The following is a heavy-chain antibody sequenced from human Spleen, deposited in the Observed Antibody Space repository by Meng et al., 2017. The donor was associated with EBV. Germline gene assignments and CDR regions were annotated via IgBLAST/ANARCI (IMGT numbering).Heavy chain of an antibody. V-gene: IGHV4-4*02. CDR2: TFHTGAT. Sequence: QGQLKEAGPGLVKPSGTLSLMCTVSGDSLSSRNWWTWVRQSPGKGLEWIGETFHTGATNYNPSLKSRVTISVDKSKNQFSLKLNSMTAADTAVYYCASERISVTTFFDYWGLGTLVTVSS. D-gene: IGHD4-17*01. CDR1: GDSLSSRNW. J-gene: IGHJ4*02. CDR3: ASERISVTTFFDY.